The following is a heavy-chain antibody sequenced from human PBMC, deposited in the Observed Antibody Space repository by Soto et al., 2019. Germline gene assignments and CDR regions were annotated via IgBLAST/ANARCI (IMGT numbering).Heavy chain of an antibody. Sequence: SETLSLTFSVSGGSISSYYLSWIRQPPGKGLEWIGYIYYSGSTNYNPSLKSRVTISVDTSKNQFSLKLSSVTAADTAVYYCARRYGSFFDIWGQGTMVT. CDR1: GGSISSYY. V-gene: IGHV4-59*08. CDR2: IYYSGST. D-gene: IGHD3-10*01. CDR3: ARRYGSFFDI. J-gene: IGHJ3*02.